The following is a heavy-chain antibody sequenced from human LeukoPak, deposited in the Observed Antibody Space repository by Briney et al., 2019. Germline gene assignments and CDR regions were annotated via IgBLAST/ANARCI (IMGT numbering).Heavy chain of an antibody. CDR1: GVSISSGSYY. CDR3: AREGFYDRSGYREY. D-gene: IGHD3-22*01. V-gene: IGHV4-61*02. CDR2: IYTTGST. Sequence: SETLSLTCTVSGVSISSGSYYWVWIRQPAGKGLEWIGRIYTTGSTNYNPSFKSRVTISVDTSKNQFSLKLSSVTAADTAVYYCAREGFYDRSGYREYWGQGTLVTVSS. J-gene: IGHJ4*02.